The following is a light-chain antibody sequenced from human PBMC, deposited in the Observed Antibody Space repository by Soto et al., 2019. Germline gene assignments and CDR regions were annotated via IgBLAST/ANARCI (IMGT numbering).Light chain of an antibody. V-gene: IGKV3-11*01. Sequence: EIVLTQSPATLSLSPGERATLSCRASQSVSSYLAWYQQKPGQGPRLLIYDASNRAAGIPARFSGSGSGTDFTLTISSLEPEEFAVYYCQQRSNWPQITFGQGTRLEIK. CDR1: QSVSSY. CDR3: QQRSNWPQIT. J-gene: IGKJ5*01. CDR2: DAS.